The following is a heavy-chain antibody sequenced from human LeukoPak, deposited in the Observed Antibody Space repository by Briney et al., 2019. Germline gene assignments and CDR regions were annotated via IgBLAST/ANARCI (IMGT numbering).Heavy chain of an antibody. CDR1: GYTFTHYG. Sequence: ASVKVSCKTSGYTFTHYGISWVRQAPGQGLEWLGWISPYNGNTNYAQKLQGRVTMTADRSTSTAYMELRSLRSDDTAMYYCASAELWFGELPGYFDYWGQGTLITVSS. CDR2: ISPYNGNT. CDR3: ASAELWFGELPGYFDY. J-gene: IGHJ4*02. V-gene: IGHV1-18*01. D-gene: IGHD3-10*01.